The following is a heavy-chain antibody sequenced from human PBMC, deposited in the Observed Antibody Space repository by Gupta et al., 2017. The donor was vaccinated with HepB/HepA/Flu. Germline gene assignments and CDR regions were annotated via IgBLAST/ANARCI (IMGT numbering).Heavy chain of an antibody. CDR3: AKESGASGSYFDF. CDR1: RFTFTNYA. V-gene: IGHV3-30*04. D-gene: IGHD3-10*01. CDR2: MSYDGRNV. J-gene: IGHJ4*02. Sequence: QVQLVESVGGVVQPGRSLRLSCVACRFTFTNYAMHWVRQAPGKGLEWVAVMSYDGRNVQYADSVKGRFTISRDNSKNTLYLQMNSLRAEDTALYYCAKESGASGSYFDFWGQGTLVTVSS.